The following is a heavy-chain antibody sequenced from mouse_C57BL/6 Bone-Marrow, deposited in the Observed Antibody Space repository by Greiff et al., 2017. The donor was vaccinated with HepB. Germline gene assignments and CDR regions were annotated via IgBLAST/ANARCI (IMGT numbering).Heavy chain of an antibody. D-gene: IGHD3-1*01. J-gene: IGHJ3*01. CDR3: AKTGYYVGFAY. V-gene: IGHV5-4*01. CDR2: ISDGGSYT. Sequence: EVQLVESGGGLVKPGGSLKLSCAASGFTFSSYAMSWVRQTPEKRLEWVATISDGGSYTYYPDNVKGRFTISRDNAKNNLYLQMSHLKSEDTAMYYCAKTGYYVGFAYWGQGTLVTVSA. CDR1: GFTFSSYA.